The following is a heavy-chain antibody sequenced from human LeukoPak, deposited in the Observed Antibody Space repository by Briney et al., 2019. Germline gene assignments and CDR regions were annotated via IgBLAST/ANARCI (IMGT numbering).Heavy chain of an antibody. Sequence: ASVKVSCKASGYTFTSYGISWVRQAPGQGLEWMGWISAYNGNTNYARKLQGRVTMTTDTSTSTAYMELRSLRSDDTAVYYCARGRRSSSWYPFDYWGQGTLVTVSS. D-gene: IGHD6-13*01. CDR1: GYTFTSYG. J-gene: IGHJ4*02. V-gene: IGHV1-18*01. CDR3: ARGRRSSSWYPFDY. CDR2: ISAYNGNT.